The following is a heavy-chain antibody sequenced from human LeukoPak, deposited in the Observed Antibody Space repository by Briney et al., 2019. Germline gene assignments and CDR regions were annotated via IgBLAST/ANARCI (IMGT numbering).Heavy chain of an antibody. CDR3: ARTLYGDYGYYYYGMDV. D-gene: IGHD4-17*01. CDR1: GYTFTSYG. CDR2: ISAYNGNT. J-gene: IGHJ6*02. Sequence: ASVKVSCKASGYTFTSYGISWVRQAPGQGLEWMGWISAYNGNTNYAQKLQGRVTMTTDTSTSTAYMELRSLRSDDTAVYYCARTLYGDYGYYYYGMDVWGQGTTVTVSS. V-gene: IGHV1-18*01.